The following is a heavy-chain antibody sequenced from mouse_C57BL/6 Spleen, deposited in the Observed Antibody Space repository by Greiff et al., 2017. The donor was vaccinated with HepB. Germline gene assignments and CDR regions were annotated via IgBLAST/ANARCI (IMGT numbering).Heavy chain of an antibody. J-gene: IGHJ1*03. CDR3: AGGRYYGSREWYFDV. D-gene: IGHD1-1*01. Sequence: QVQLQQSGPELVKPGASVKISCKASGYAFSSSWMNWVKQRPGQGLEWIGRIYPGDGDTNYNGKFKGKATLTADKSSSTAYMQLSSLTSEDSAVYVCAGGRYYGSREWYFDVWGTGTTVTVSS. CDR1: GYAFSSSW. CDR2: IYPGDGDT. V-gene: IGHV1-82*01.